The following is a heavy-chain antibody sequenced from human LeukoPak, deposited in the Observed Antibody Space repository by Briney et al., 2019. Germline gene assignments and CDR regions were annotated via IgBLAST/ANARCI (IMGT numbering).Heavy chain of an antibody. D-gene: IGHD2-2*01. V-gene: IGHV1-18*01. CDR1: GYTFTSYG. Sequence: ASVKVSCKASGYTFTSYGISWVRQAPGRGLEWMGWISAYNGNTNYAQKLQGRVTMTTDTSTSTAYMELRSLRSDDTAVYYCARVPEGPTFVVPAAMVGIDYWGQGTLVAVSS. CDR3: ARVPEGPTFVVPAAMVGIDY. CDR2: ISAYNGNT. J-gene: IGHJ4*02.